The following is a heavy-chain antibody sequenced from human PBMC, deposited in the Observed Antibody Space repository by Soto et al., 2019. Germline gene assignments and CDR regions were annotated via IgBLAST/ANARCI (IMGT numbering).Heavy chain of an antibody. D-gene: IGHD3-22*01. V-gene: IGHV3-30-3*01. CDR3: ARGSSYDRGN. CDR2: ISYDGSNK. J-gene: IGHJ4*02. Sequence: GGSLRLSCAASGFTFSSYAMHWVRQAPGKGLEWVAVISYDGSNKYYADPVKGRFTISRDNSKNTLYLQMNSLRAEDTAVYYCARGSSYDRGNWGQGTLVTVSS. CDR1: GFTFSSYA.